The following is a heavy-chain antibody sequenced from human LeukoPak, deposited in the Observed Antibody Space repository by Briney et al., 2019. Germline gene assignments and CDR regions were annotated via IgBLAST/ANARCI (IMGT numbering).Heavy chain of an antibody. Sequence: PGRSLRLSCAASGFTFSSYGMHWVRQAPGKGLEWVAVTSYDGTNKYYADSVKGRFTISRDNSKNTLYLQMNSLRVEDTAVYYCAKDRAGHGDAFDIWGQGTMVTVSS. V-gene: IGHV3-30*18. CDR3: AKDRAGHGDAFDI. D-gene: IGHD3-10*01. CDR2: TSYDGTNK. J-gene: IGHJ3*02. CDR1: GFTFSSYG.